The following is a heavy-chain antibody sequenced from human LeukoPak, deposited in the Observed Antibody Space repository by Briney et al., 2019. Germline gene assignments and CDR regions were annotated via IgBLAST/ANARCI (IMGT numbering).Heavy chain of an antibody. CDR1: GGSFTSYF. V-gene: IGHV4-59*01. J-gene: IGHJ4*02. CDR3: ARFVRYCSSTSCSFFDY. CDR2: IYYSGST. D-gene: IGHD2-2*01. Sequence: SETLSLTCTVSGGSFTSYFWSWVRQPPGEGLEWIGYIYYSGSTNYNPSLKSRVTISVDTSKNQFSLKLSSVTAADTAVYYCARFVRYCSSTSCSFFDYWGQGTLVTVSS.